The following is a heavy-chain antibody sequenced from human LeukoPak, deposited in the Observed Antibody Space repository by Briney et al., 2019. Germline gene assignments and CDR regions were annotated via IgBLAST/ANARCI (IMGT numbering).Heavy chain of an antibody. CDR2: IYYSGST. CDR1: GGSISSSSYY. V-gene: IGHV4-39*01. CDR3: ARQLARGSSWPHDY. D-gene: IGHD6-13*01. Sequence: SETLSLTCTVSGGSISSSSYYWGWIRQPPGKGLEWIGSIYYSGSTYYNPSLKSRVTISVDTSKNQFSLKLSSVTAADTAVYYCARQLARGSSWPHDYWGQGTLVTVSS. J-gene: IGHJ4*02.